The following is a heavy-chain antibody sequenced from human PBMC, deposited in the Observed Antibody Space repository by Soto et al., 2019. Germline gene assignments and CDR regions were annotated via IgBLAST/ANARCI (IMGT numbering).Heavy chain of an antibody. D-gene: IGHD6-13*01. CDR3: ARIAAAGTSVDY. CDR2: IYHSGST. CDR1: GGSISSSNW. J-gene: IGHJ4*02. V-gene: IGHV4-4*02. Sequence: SETLSLTCAVSGGSISSSNWWSWVRQPPGKGLEWIGEIYHSGSTNYNPSLKSRDTISVDKSKNQFSLKLSSVTAADTAVYYCARIAAAGTSVDYWGQGTLVTVS.